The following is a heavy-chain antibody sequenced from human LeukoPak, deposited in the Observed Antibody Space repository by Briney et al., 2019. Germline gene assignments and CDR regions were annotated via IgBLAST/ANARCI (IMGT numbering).Heavy chain of an antibody. Sequence: PSETLSLTCTVSGGSIATHYWSWIRQPPGKGLEWIGYINYSGTTNFDPSLNSRATISVDTSRNQFSLNLSSVTAAYTAVYYCARGGGTFDIRGQGKMGAVSS. V-gene: IGHV4-59*11. D-gene: IGHD3-16*01. CDR1: GGSIATHY. J-gene: IGHJ3*02. CDR2: INYSGTT. CDR3: ARGGGTFDI.